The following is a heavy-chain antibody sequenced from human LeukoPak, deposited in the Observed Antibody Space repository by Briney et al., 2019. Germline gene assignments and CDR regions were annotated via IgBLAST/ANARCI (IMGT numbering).Heavy chain of an antibody. J-gene: IGHJ6*03. CDR2: INWNGGST. CDR1: GFTFEDYG. Sequence: GGSLRLSCAASGFTFEDYGMSWVRHAPGKGLEWVSGINWNGGSTGYADSVKGRFTISRDNVKNSLYLQMNSLRAEDTALYYCARDVETVWGCMDVWGKGTTVTVSS. CDR3: ARDVETVWGCMDV. V-gene: IGHV3-20*04. D-gene: IGHD3-16*01.